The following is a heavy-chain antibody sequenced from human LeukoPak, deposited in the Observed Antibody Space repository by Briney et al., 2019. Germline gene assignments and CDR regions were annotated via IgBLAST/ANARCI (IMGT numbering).Heavy chain of an antibody. CDR3: ARGLRDGDVASYFDY. CDR2: IYYSGKT. D-gene: IGHD4-17*01. Sequence: SETLSLTCTVSGGSIGRSSYYWGWIRQPPGKGLEWIGNIYYSGKTDYNPSLKSRVTISVDTSKNQFSLKLSSVTAADTAVYYCARGLRDGDVASYFDYWGQGTLVTVSS. CDR1: GGSIGRSSYY. V-gene: IGHV4-39*07. J-gene: IGHJ4*02.